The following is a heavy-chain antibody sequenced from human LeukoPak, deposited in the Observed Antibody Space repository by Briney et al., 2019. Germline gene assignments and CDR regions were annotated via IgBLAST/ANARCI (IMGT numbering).Heavy chain of an antibody. J-gene: IGHJ3*02. CDR2: IYHSGST. D-gene: IGHD3-10*01. CDR3: ARDWRVWFGESLDAFDI. Sequence: PSETLSLTCTVSGGSISSGGYYWSWIRQPPGKGLEWIGYIYHSGSTYYNPSLKSRVTISVDRSKNQFSLKLSSVTAADTAVYYCARDWRVWFGESLDAFDIWGQGTMVTVSS. V-gene: IGHV4-30-2*01. CDR1: GGSISSGGYY.